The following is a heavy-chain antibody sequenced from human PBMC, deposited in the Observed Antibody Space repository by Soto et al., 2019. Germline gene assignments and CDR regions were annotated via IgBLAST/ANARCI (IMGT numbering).Heavy chain of an antibody. Sequence: ESGGGLVKPGGSLRLSCAASGFTFSSYSMNWVRQAPGKGLEWVSSISSSSSYIYYADSVKGRFTISRDNAKNSLYLQMNSMTAENAVVYYAAGAVAPATIGYYHHMDVWGKGTTVTVSS. V-gene: IGHV3-21*01. CDR1: GFTFSSYS. J-gene: IGHJ6*03. D-gene: IGHD2-2*01. CDR2: ISSSSSYI. CDR3: AGAVAPATIGYYHHMDV.